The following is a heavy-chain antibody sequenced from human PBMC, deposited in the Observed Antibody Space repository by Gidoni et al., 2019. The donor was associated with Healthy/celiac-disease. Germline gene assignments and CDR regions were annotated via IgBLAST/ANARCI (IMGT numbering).Heavy chain of an antibody. J-gene: IGHJ6*02. CDR2: IYPGDSDT. V-gene: IGHV5-51*01. Sequence: EVQLVQSGAEVKKRGESLKISCKGSGYRFTSYWIGWVRQMPGKGLEWMGIIYPGDSDTRYSPSFQGQVTISADKSISTAYLQWSSLKASDTAMYYCARNSDYGDTYYGMDVWGQGTTVTVSS. CDR3: ARNSDYGDTYYGMDV. D-gene: IGHD4-17*01. CDR1: GYRFTSYW.